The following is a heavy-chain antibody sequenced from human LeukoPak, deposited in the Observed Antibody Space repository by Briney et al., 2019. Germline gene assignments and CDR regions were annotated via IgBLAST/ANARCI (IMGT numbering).Heavy chain of an antibody. CDR3: ARGLRRAYYYGSGSYPYFDY. V-gene: IGHV4-34*01. Sequence: KPSETLSLTCAVYGGSFGGYYWSWIRQPPGKGLEWIGEINHSGSTNYNPSLKSRVTISVDTSKNQFSLKLSSVTAADTAVYYCARGLRRAYYYGSGSYPYFDYWGQGTLVTVSS. CDR2: INHSGST. J-gene: IGHJ4*02. D-gene: IGHD3-10*01. CDR1: GGSFGGYY.